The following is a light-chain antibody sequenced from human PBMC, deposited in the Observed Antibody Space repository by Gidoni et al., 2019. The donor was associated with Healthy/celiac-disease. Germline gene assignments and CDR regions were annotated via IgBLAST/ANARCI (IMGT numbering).Light chain of an antibody. CDR2: GAS. V-gene: IGKV3-20*01. CDR1: QSVSSSY. Sequence: EIVLTQSPGTLSLSPGERATLSCSASQSVSSSYLAWYQQKPGQAPRLLIYGASSRATGIPDRFSGGGSGTDFTLTISRLEPEDFAVYYCQQYGSSPPWTFGQGTKVEIK. J-gene: IGKJ1*01. CDR3: QQYGSSPPWT.